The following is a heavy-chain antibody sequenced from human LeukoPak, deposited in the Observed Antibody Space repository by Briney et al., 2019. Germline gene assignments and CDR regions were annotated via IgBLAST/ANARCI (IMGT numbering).Heavy chain of an antibody. CDR2: IWYDGSKK. CDR1: GNTISSHA. V-gene: IGHV3-33*01. CDR3: ARDRIQLWSHDY. Sequence: QTGGAPRISCAPSGNTISSHAMHRVRQAPGKGLEGVALIWYDGSKKYYADSVKGRFTISRDNAKNSLYLQMNGLRAEDTAVYYCARDRIQLWSHDYWGQGTLVTVSS. J-gene: IGHJ4*02. D-gene: IGHD5-18*01.